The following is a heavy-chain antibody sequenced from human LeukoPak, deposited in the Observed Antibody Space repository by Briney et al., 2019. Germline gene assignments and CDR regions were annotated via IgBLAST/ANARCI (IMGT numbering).Heavy chain of an antibody. CDR2: ISAYNGNT. Sequence: ASVKVSCEASGYTFTSYGISWVRQAPGQGLEWMGWISAYNGNTNYAQKLQGRVTMTTDTSTSTAYMELRSLRSDDTAVYYCARVRVSYDSSGFDYWGQGTLVTVSS. V-gene: IGHV1-18*01. J-gene: IGHJ4*02. CDR3: ARVRVSYDSSGFDY. D-gene: IGHD3-22*01. CDR1: GYTFTSYG.